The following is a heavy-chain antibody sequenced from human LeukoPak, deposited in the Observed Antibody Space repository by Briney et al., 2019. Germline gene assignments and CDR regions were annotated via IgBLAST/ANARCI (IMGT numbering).Heavy chain of an antibody. J-gene: IGHJ5*01. CDR1: GFTFSSYG. CDR3: ARNGGLYPFDP. Sequence: GRSLRLSCAASGFTFSSYGMHWVRQAPGKGLEWVAVISYDGSNKYYADSVKGRFTISRDNSKNTLYLQMNSLRAEDTALYYCARNGGLYPFDPWGQGTLVTVSS. V-gene: IGHV3-30*03. D-gene: IGHD2-8*01. CDR2: ISYDGSNK.